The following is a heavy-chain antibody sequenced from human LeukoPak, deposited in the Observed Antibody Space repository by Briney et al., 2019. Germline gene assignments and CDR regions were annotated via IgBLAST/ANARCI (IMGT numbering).Heavy chain of an antibody. Sequence: ASVKVSCKASGYTFTSYDINWVRQATGQGLEWMGWMNPNSGNTGYAQKFQGRVTITRNTSISTAYMELSSLRSEDTAVYYCARSYCSSTSCYTHRYYYYYMDVWGKGTTVTVSS. CDR2: MNPNSGNT. D-gene: IGHD2-2*02. CDR3: ARSYCSSTSCYTHRYYYYYMDV. CDR1: GYTFTSYD. J-gene: IGHJ6*03. V-gene: IGHV1-8*03.